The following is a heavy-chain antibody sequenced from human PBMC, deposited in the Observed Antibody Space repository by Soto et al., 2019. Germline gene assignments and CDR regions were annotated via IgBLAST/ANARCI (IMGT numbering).Heavy chain of an antibody. Sequence: GESLKISFKGSGYSFTSYWISWVRQMPGKGLEWMGRIDPSDSYTNYSPSFQGHVTISADKSISTAFLQWSSLKASDTAMYYCARLWNYLPDNYYYGMDVWGQGTTVTVSS. V-gene: IGHV5-10-1*01. CDR3: ARLWNYLPDNYYYGMDV. CDR1: GYSFTSYW. J-gene: IGHJ6*02. CDR2: IDPSDSYT. D-gene: IGHD1-7*01.